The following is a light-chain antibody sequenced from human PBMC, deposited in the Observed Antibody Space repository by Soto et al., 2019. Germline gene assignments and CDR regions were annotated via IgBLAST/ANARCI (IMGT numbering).Light chain of an antibody. CDR3: QTWGTGIHV. Sequence: QLVLTQSHSASASLGASVKLTCTLSSGHSSYAIAWHQQQPEKGPRYLMKLNSDGSHSKGDGIPDRFSGSSSGAERYLTISSLQSEDEADYYCQTWGTGIHVFGGGTKVTVL. J-gene: IGLJ3*02. V-gene: IGLV4-69*01. CDR2: LNSDGSH. CDR1: SGHSSYA.